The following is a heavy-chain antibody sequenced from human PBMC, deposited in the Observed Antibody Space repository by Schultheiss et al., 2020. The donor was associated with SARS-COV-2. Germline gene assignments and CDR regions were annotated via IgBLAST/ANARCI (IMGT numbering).Heavy chain of an antibody. CDR2: ISSSSSYI. CDR3: AREYSSSWQIFDY. D-gene: IGHD6-13*01. Sequence: GGSLRLSCAASGFTFSSYSMNWVRQAPGKGLEWVSSISSSSSYIYYADSVKGRFTISRDNSKNTLYLQMNSLRAEDTAVYYCAREYSSSWQIFDYWGQGTLVTVSS. CDR1: GFTFSSYS. J-gene: IGHJ4*02. V-gene: IGHV3-21*01.